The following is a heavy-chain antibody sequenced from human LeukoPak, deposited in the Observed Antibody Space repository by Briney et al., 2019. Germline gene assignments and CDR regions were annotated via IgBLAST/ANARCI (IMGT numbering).Heavy chain of an antibody. CDR1: GFTFSSYG. CDR3: AKIQTNYYYYYMDV. D-gene: IGHD5-18*01. V-gene: IGHV3-30*02. CDR2: IRYDGSNK. J-gene: IGHJ6*03. Sequence: GGSLRLSCAASGFTFSSYGMHWVRQAPGKGLEWVAFIRYDGSNKYYADSVKGRFTISRDNSKNTLYLQMNSLRAEDTAVYYCAKIQTNYYYYYMDVWGKGTTVTVSS.